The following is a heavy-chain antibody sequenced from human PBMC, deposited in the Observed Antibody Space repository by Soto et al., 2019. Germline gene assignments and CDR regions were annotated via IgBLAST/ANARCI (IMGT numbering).Heavy chain of an antibody. D-gene: IGHD3-3*01. CDR1: GYSISSGDYY. Sequence: SDTPSLTFTVSGYSISSGDYYWSWILQPPGKGLEWIGYIYYSGSTYYNPSLKSRVTISVDTSKNQFSLKLSSVTAADTAVYYCARGLTILGVVPPPEGMDIWGRGTTVT. CDR3: ARGLTILGVVPPPEGMDI. CDR2: IYYSGST. J-gene: IGHJ6*02. V-gene: IGHV4-30-4*02.